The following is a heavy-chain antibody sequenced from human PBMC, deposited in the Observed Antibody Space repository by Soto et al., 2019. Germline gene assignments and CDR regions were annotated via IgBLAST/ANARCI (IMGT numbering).Heavy chain of an antibody. D-gene: IGHD6-13*01. Sequence: SETLSLTCTVSGGSISSSDHYLAWIRQPPGKGLEWLATIYYSGSIYYSPSLKSRATIPVDTSKNQISLNLTSVTAADTALYYCERHQIKRGSWYWVHPRGEAPLVTVS. CDR3: ERHQIKRGSWYWVHP. J-gene: IGHJ5*02. CDR1: GGSISSSDHY. V-gene: IGHV4-39*01. CDR2: IYYSGSI.